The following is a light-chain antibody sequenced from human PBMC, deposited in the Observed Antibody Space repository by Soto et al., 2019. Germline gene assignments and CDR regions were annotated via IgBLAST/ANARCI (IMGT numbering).Light chain of an antibody. V-gene: IGKV1-39*01. J-gene: IGKJ3*01. CDR3: QQSYSTPIT. CDR2: GAS. Sequence: DIQMTQSPSTLSASVGDRVTITCRASESMSNCLAWYQQKPGKAPKLLISGASSLQSGVPSRFSGSGSGTDFTLTISSLQPEDFATYYCQQSYSTPITFGPGTKVDIK. CDR1: ESMSNC.